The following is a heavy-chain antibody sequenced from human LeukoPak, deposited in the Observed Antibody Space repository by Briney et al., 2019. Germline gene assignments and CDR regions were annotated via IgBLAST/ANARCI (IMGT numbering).Heavy chain of an antibody. Sequence: SGGSLRLSCAASGFTFSRHSINWVRQAPGKGLEWVSSISSSSSYIYYADSVKGRFTISRDNAKNSLYLQMNSLRAEDTAVYYCARATRTDAFDIWGQGTMVTVSS. CDR1: GFTFSRHS. D-gene: IGHD1-1*01. V-gene: IGHV3-21*01. CDR3: ARATRTDAFDI. CDR2: ISSSSSYI. J-gene: IGHJ3*02.